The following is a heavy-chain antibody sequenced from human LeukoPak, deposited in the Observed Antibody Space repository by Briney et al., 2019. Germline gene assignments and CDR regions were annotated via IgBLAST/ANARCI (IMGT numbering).Heavy chain of an antibody. CDR3: TRDGDGYYY. J-gene: IGHJ4*02. CDR2: IKEDGSED. V-gene: IGHV3-7*01. D-gene: IGHD5-18*01. CDR1: GFSFRSNW. Sequence: GGSLRLSCAASGFSFRSNWMSWVRQAPGKRLEWVANIKEDGSEDYYVDSVKGRFTISRDNAKNSLYLQMNSLRVEDTAMYYCTRDGDGYYYWGQGTLVTVSS.